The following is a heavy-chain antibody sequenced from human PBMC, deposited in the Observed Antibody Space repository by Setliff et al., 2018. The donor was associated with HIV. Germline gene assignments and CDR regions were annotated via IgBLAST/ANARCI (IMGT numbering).Heavy chain of an antibody. CDR2: IYYGGST. J-gene: IGHJ5*02. CDR3: AGLSSGWYNWFDP. D-gene: IGHD6-19*01. V-gene: IGHV4-39*07. CDR1: GGPFSSSNYY. Sequence: PSETLSLTCTVSGGPFSSSNYYWSWIRQPPGKGLEWIGTIYYGGSTYYNAALKSRGSISADTSKNQLSLKVNSVTVADTAVYYCAGLSSGWYNWFDPWGQGTLVTVSS.